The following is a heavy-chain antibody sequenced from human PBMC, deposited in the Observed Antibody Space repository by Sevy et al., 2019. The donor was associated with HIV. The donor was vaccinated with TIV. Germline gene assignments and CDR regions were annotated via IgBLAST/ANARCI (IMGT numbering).Heavy chain of an antibody. CDR3: ATSRSGCFDSSGYYIY. D-gene: IGHD3-22*01. Sequence: GESLKISCQGSGYSFTSHWIGWVRHMPGKGLEWMGIIYPEDSETRNSPSFQGQVTFSADKSLSTAYLQWSSLKASDTAMYYCATSRSGCFDSSGYYIYWGQGTLVTVSS. CDR2: IYPEDSET. V-gene: IGHV5-51*01. J-gene: IGHJ4*02. CDR1: GYSFTSHW.